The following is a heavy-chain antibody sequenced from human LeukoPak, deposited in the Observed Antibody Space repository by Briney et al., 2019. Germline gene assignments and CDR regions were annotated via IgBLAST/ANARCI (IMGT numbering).Heavy chain of an antibody. CDR3: ARDRTITFGGVILY. CDR1: GYTFTGYY. J-gene: IGHJ4*02. CDR2: INPNSGGT. Sequence: ASVKVSCKASGYTFTGYYMHWVRQALGQGLEWMGWINPNSGGTNYAQKFQGRVTMTRDTSISTAYMELSRLRSDDTAVYYCARDRTITFGGVILYWGQGTLVTVSS. V-gene: IGHV1-2*02. D-gene: IGHD3-16*01.